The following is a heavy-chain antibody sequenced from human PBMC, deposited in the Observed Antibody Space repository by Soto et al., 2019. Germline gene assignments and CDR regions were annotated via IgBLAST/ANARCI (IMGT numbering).Heavy chain of an antibody. CDR2: IDNDGSST. Sequence: GGSLRLSCAASGFTFSSFWMHWVRQVPGKGLVWVSRIDNDGSSTNYADSVKGRFTISRGNAKNTLYLQMNSLRAEDTAVYYCVRDKALTADLFDYWGQRTLVTVSS. CDR1: GFTFSSFW. J-gene: IGHJ4*02. D-gene: IGHD2-8*01. CDR3: VRDKALTADLFDY. V-gene: IGHV3-74*01.